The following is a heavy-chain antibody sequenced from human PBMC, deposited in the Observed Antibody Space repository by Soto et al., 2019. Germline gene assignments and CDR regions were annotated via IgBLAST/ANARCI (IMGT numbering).Heavy chain of an antibody. CDR2: INAGNGNT. D-gene: IGHD3-22*01. V-gene: IGHV1-3*01. Sequence: ASVKVSCKASGYTFTSYAMHWVRQAPGQRLEWMGWINAGNGNTKYSQKFQGRVTITRDTSASTAYMELSSLRSEDTAVYYCARGYDYYDSSGYSAFDIWGQGTMVTVSS. CDR3: ARGYDYYDSSGYSAFDI. J-gene: IGHJ3*02. CDR1: GYTFTSYA.